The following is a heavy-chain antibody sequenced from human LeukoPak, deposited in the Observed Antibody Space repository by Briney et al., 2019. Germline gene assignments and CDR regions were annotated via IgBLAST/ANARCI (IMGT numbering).Heavy chain of an antibody. CDR1: GFTFSSYS. Sequence: GGSLRLSCAASGFTFSSYSMNWVRQAPGKGLEWVSSISSSSSYINYADSVRGRFTISRDNAKNSLYLQMNSLRAEDTAVYYCARMLSSGFDYYYYMDVWGKGTTVTISS. D-gene: IGHD3-22*01. CDR3: ARMLSSGFDYYYYMDV. J-gene: IGHJ6*03. V-gene: IGHV3-21*01. CDR2: ISSSSSYI.